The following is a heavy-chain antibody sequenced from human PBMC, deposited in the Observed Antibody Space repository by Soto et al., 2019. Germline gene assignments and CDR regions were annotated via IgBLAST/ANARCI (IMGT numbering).Heavy chain of an antibody. J-gene: IGHJ4*02. CDR1: GGTFSSYA. CDR3: ARAQSPYCCGDCYQFDS. Sequence: QVQLVQSGAEVKKPGSSVKVSCKASGGTFSSYAISWVRQAPGQGLEWMGGIIPIFGTANYAQKFQGRVTLTADESTSTAYMELRSLRSEDTAVYYCARAQSPYCCGDCYQFDSWGQGTLVTVSS. D-gene: IGHD2-21*02. V-gene: IGHV1-69*12. CDR2: IIPIFGTA.